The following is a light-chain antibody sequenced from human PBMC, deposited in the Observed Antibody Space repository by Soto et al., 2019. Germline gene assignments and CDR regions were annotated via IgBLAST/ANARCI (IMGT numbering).Light chain of an antibody. Sequence: EIVLTQSPGTLSLSPGKRATLSCRASQSVSSYYLAWYQQKPGQAPRLLIYAASSRATGIPDRFSGGGSGTDFTLTISRLEPEDFAVYYCQHCGSSPWTFGQGTKVEIK. CDR2: AAS. J-gene: IGKJ1*01. CDR1: QSVSSYY. CDR3: QHCGSSPWT. V-gene: IGKV3-20*01.